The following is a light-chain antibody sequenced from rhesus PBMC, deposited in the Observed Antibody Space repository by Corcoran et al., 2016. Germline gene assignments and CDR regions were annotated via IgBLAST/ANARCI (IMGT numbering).Light chain of an antibody. Sequence: DIQMTQSPSSLSASVGDTVTITCRASQRISSWVDWYQQKPGKAPKLLIYKASSLSSGVPSRFSCSGSGKDFTLSISSLAPEYFTTYYCLQYFSSPLTFGGGTRVEIK. V-gene: IGKV1-22*01. CDR2: KAS. CDR3: LQYFSSPLT. CDR1: QRISSW. J-gene: IGKJ4*01.